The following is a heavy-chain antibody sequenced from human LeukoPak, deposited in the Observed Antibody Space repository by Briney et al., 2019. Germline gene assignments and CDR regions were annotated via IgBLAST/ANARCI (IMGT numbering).Heavy chain of an antibody. CDR3: ARAAFESIAAAGNHFDY. CDR1: GGSFSGYY. Sequence: SETLSLTCAVYGGSFSGYYWSWLRQPPGKGLEWIGEINHSGSTNYNPSLKSRVTISVDTSKNQFSLKLSSVTAADTAVYYCARAAFESIAAAGNHFDYWGQGTLVTVSS. CDR2: INHSGST. D-gene: IGHD6-13*01. J-gene: IGHJ4*02. V-gene: IGHV4-34*01.